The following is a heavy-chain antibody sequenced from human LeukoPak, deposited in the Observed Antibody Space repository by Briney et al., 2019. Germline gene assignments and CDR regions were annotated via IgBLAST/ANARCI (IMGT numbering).Heavy chain of an antibody. J-gene: IGHJ6*03. CDR1: GFTFSSYS. CDR2: ISSSSSYI. Sequence: PGGSLRLSCAASGFTFSSYSMNWVRQAPGKGLEWVSSISSSSSYIYYADSVKGRFTISRDNAKNSLYLQMNSLRAEDTAVYYCARDRPGIAVTYYYMDVWGKGTTVTVSS. D-gene: IGHD6-19*01. CDR3: ARDRPGIAVTYYYMDV. V-gene: IGHV3-21*01.